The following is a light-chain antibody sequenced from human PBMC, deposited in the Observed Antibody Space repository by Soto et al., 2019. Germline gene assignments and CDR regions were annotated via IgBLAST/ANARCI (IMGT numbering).Light chain of an antibody. J-gene: IGLJ2*01. CDR1: SSDVGGYNY. V-gene: IGLV2-11*01. CDR2: DVS. Sequence: QSALTQPRSVSGSPGQSVTISCNGTSSDVGGYNYVSWYQQHPGKAPKLMIYDVSKRPSGVPDRFSGSKSGNTASLTISGLQAEDEADYYCCSYAGSYTLGVFGGGTKLTVL. CDR3: CSYAGSYTLGV.